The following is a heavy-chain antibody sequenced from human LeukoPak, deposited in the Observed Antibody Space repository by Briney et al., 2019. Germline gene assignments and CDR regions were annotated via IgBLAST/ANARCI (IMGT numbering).Heavy chain of an antibody. V-gene: IGHV1-46*01. Sequence: ASVKVSCKASGYTFTSYYMHWVRQAPGQGLEWMGIINPSGGSTSYAQKFQGRVTMTRDMSTSTVYMELTSLRSEDTAVYYCARSYGSGSYYKNWFDPWGQGTLVTVSS. CDR1: GYTFTSYY. CDR3: ARSYGSGSYYKNWFDP. J-gene: IGHJ5*02. CDR2: INPSGGST. D-gene: IGHD3-10*01.